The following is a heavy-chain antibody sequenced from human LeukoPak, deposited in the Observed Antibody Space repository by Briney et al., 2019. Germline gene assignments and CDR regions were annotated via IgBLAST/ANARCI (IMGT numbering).Heavy chain of an antibody. J-gene: IGHJ6*02. Sequence: VASVKVSCKASGGTFSSYAISWVRQAPGQGLEWMGRIIPILGIANYAQKFQGRVTITADKSTSTAYMELSSLRSEDTAVYYCARVYGSWYTRYGMDVWGQGTTVTVSS. CDR1: GGTFSSYA. CDR3: ARVYGSWYTRYGMDV. D-gene: IGHD6-13*01. V-gene: IGHV1-69*04. CDR2: IIPILGIA.